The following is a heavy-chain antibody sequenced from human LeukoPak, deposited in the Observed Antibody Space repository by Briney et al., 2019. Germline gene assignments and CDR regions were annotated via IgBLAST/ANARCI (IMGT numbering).Heavy chain of an antibody. CDR3: ARERIERYTYASSDFDY. J-gene: IGHJ4*02. Sequence: SETLSLTCTVSGYSISSDYYWGWIRQPPGKGLEWIASVSHSGSTYYNPSLKSRVTISVDASKNQFSLKVTSVTAADTALYYCARERIERYTYASSDFDYWGRGTLVTVSS. D-gene: IGHD5-18*01. V-gene: IGHV4-38-2*02. CDR1: GYSISSDYY. CDR2: VSHSGST.